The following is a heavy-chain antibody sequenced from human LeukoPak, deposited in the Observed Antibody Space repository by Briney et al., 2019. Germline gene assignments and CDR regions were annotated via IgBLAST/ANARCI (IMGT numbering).Heavy chain of an antibody. CDR3: ARTENYIPEDCFDP. CDR2: ICYSGST. V-gene: IGHV4-39*01. J-gene: IGHJ5*02. D-gene: IGHD5-24*01. Sequence: KSSETLSLTCSVSGGSIGSSSYCWGWIRQPPGKGLEWIGTICYSGSTFYNPSLKSRVTLSLDTSKNQFSLKLSSVTAADTAVYYCARTENYIPEDCFDPWGQGTLVTVSS. CDR1: GGSIGSSSYC.